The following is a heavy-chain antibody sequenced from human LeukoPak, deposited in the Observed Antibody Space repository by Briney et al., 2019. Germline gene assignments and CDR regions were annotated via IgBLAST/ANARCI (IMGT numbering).Heavy chain of an antibody. J-gene: IGHJ4*02. CDR2: IYYSGRT. CDR3: ARESRGGSSWYSAPLDY. D-gene: IGHD6-13*01. V-gene: IGHV4-39*07. CDR1: GGSISSSSYY. Sequence: SETLSLTCTVSGGSISSSSYYWGWIRQPPGKGLEWIGSIYYSGRTHYSPSLKSRVTISVDTSKNQFSLKLSSVTAADTAVYYCARESRGGSSWYSAPLDYWGQGTLVTVSS.